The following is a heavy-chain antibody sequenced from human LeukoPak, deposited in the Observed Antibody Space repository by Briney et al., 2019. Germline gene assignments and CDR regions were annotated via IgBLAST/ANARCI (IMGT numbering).Heavy chain of an antibody. D-gene: IGHD6-6*01. V-gene: IGHV1-69*06. CDR1: GGTFSSYA. CDR2: IIPIFGTA. Sequence: SVKVSCKASGGTFSSYAISWVRQAPGQGLEWMGGIIPIFGTANYAQTFKGRVTITADRSTSTAYMELSSLRSEDTAVYYCASRPYSSSSPAYYYYYMDVWGKGTTVTVSS. CDR3: ASRPYSSSSPAYYYYYMDV. J-gene: IGHJ6*03.